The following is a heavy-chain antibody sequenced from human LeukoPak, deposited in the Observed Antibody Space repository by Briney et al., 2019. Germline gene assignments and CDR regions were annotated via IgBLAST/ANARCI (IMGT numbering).Heavy chain of an antibody. CDR2: INPNSGST. V-gene: IGHV1-2*02. CDR1: GYTFTGYY. CDR3: ARDLGSYYYYMDV. Sequence: GASVQVSCKASGYTFTGYYMHWVRQAPGQGLEWLGWINPNSGSTDYAQKFQGRVTMTRDTSISTAYMEVSRLTSDDTAVYYCARDLGSYYYYMDVWGKGTTVTVSS. J-gene: IGHJ6*03. D-gene: IGHD5-12*01.